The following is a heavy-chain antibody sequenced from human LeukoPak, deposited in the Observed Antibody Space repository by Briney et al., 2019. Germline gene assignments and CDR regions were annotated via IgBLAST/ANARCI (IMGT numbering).Heavy chain of an antibody. CDR1: GYTFTGYY. V-gene: IGHV1-24*01. CDR3: ATEVASGSYDFDY. D-gene: IGHD1-26*01. CDR2: FDPEDGET. Sequence: GASVKVSCKASGYTFTGYYMHWVRQAPGQGLEWMGGFDPEDGETIYAQKFQGRVTMTEDTSTDTAYMELSSLRSEDTAVYYCATEVASGSYDFDYWGQGTLVTVSS. J-gene: IGHJ4*02.